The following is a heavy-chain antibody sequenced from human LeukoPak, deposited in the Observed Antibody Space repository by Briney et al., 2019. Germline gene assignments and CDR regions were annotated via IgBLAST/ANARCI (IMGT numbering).Heavy chain of an antibody. V-gene: IGHV3-33*01. Sequence: PGGSLRLSCAASGFTFSSYGMHWVRQAPGKGLEWVAVIWYDGSNKYYADSVKGRFTISRDNSKNTLYLQMNSLRAEDTAVYYCARDLYSYKNYYDSSGYSYWGQGTLVTVSS. J-gene: IGHJ4*02. CDR1: GFTFSSYG. CDR2: IWYDGSNK. D-gene: IGHD3-22*01. CDR3: ARDLYSYKNYYDSSGYSY.